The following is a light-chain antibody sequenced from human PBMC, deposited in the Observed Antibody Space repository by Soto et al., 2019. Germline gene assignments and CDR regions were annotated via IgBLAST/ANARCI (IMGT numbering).Light chain of an antibody. Sequence: DIQMTQSPSTLSASLGDRVTITCRASQSISSLLAWYQQKPGKAPKLLIYRASSLESGVPSRFSGSGSGTEFTLTISSLQPDDFATYYCQQYNSYWTFGQGTKV. V-gene: IGKV1-5*03. CDR2: RAS. J-gene: IGKJ1*01. CDR1: QSISSL. CDR3: QQYNSYWT.